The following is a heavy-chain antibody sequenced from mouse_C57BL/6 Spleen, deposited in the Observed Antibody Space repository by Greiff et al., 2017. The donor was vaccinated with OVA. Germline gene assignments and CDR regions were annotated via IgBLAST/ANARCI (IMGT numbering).Heavy chain of an antibody. CDR2: IWPGGGT. Sequence: QVQLKESGPGLVAPSQSLSITCTVSGFSLTSYAISWVRQPPGKGLEWLGVIWPGGGTNYNSALKSRLSISKENSKNQVFLKMNSLQTDDTARYYCAKYGNYGGYYAMDYWGQGASVTTSS. CDR1: GFSLTSYA. CDR3: AKYGNYGGYYAMDY. D-gene: IGHD2-1*01. J-gene: IGHJ4*01. V-gene: IGHV2-9-1*01.